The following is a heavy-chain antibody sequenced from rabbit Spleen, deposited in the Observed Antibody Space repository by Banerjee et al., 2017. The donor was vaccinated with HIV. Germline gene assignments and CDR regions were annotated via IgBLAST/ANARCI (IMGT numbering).Heavy chain of an antibody. CDR2: IDTGSSGFT. CDR1: GVSFSGNSY. Sequence: QSLEESGGDLVKPGASLTLTCIASGVSFSGNSYMCWVRQAPGKGLEWIVCIDTGSSGFTYFASWAKGRFTISKTSSTTVTLQMTSLTPADTATYFCARDTGSSFSSYGMDLWGQGTLVTVS. J-gene: IGHJ6*01. V-gene: IGHV1S40*01. CDR3: ARDTGSSFSSYGMDL. D-gene: IGHD8-1*01.